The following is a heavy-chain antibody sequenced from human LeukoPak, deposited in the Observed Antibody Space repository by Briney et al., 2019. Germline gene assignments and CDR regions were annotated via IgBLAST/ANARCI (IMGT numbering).Heavy chain of an antibody. Sequence: PGGSLRLSCAASGFTFSSYEMNWVPQAPGKGLEWVSYISSSGSTIYYADSVKGRFTISRDNAKNSLYLQMNSLRAEDTAVYYCAREGTSITGTRRGFDPWGQGTLVTVSS. CDR3: AREGTSITGTRRGFDP. J-gene: IGHJ5*02. CDR1: GFTFSSYE. D-gene: IGHD1-7*01. V-gene: IGHV3-48*03. CDR2: ISSSGSTI.